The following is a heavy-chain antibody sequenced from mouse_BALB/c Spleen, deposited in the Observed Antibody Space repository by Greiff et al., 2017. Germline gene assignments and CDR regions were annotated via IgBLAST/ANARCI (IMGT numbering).Heavy chain of an antibody. D-gene: IGHD1-1*01. V-gene: IGHV14-3*02. J-gene: IGHJ2*01. Sequence: EVQRVESGAELVKPGASVKLSCTASGFNIKDTYMHWVKQRPEQGLEWIGRIDPANGNTKYDPKFQGKATITADTSSNTAYLQLSSLTSEDTAVYYCARYYYGSSGAFDYWGQGTTLTVSS. CDR1: GFNIKDTY. CDR2: IDPANGNT. CDR3: ARYYYGSSGAFDY.